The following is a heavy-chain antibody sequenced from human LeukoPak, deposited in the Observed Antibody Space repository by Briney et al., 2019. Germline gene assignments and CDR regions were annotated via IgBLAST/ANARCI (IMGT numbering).Heavy chain of an antibody. CDR1: GFTFSSYA. V-gene: IGHV3-23*01. CDR2: IGGSGGST. J-gene: IGHJ4*02. D-gene: IGHD6-6*01. CDR3: AKAGIGGSSLYYFDY. Sequence: GGSLRLSCAASGFTFSSYAMYWVRQAPGKGLEWVSAIGGSGGSTYFADSVKGRFTISRDNSKNTLYLQMNSLRAEDTAVYYCAKAGIGGSSLYYFDYWGQGTLVTVSS.